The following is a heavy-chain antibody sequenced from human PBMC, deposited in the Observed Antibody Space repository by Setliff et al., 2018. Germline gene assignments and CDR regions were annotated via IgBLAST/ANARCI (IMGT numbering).Heavy chain of an antibody. CDR2: IKSKTDGGTT. D-gene: IGHD3-16*01. CDR3: TTDHPGGGSTW. CDR1: GFTFSNAW. J-gene: IGHJ4*02. V-gene: IGHV3-15*01. Sequence: GESLKISCAASGFTFSNAWMSWVRQAPGKGLEWVGRIKSKTDGGTTDYAAPVKGRFTISRDDSKNTLYLQMNSLKTEDTAVYYCTTDHPGGGSTWWGQGTLVTVSS.